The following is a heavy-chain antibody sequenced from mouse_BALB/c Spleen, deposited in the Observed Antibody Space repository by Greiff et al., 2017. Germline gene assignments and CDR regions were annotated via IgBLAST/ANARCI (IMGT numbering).Heavy chain of an antibody. CDR3: ARGGDYDGFAY. Sequence: EVQVVESGGGLVQPGGSLKLSCAASGFTFSSYGMSWVRQTPDKRLELVATINSNGGSTYYPDSVKGRFTISRDNAKNTLYLQMSSLKSEDTAMYYCARGGDYDGFAYWGQGTLVTVSA. D-gene: IGHD2-4*01. CDR2: INSNGGST. J-gene: IGHJ3*01. CDR1: GFTFSSYG. V-gene: IGHV5-6-3*01.